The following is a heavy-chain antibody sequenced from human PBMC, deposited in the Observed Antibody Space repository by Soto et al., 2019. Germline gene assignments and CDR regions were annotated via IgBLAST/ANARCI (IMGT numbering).Heavy chain of an antibody. CDR2: ISGSGGST. CDR3: AKGGVAGTFYYYGMDV. J-gene: IGHJ6*02. CDR1: GFTFSSYA. Sequence: EVQLLESGGGLVQPGGSLRLSCAASGFTFSSYAMSWVRQAPGKGLEWVSAISGSGGSTYYADSVKGRFTISRDNSKNTLYLQMNSLRAEDTAVYYCAKGGVAGTFYYYGMDVWGQGTTVTVSS. D-gene: IGHD6-19*01. V-gene: IGHV3-23*01.